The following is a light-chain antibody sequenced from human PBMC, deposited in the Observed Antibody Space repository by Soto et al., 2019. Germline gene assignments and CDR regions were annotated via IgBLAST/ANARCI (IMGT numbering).Light chain of an antibody. V-gene: IGKV1-5*01. CDR1: QSVSIW. CDR3: QQYKNYLT. Sequence: DIQMTQSPSTLSASVGDRVTLNCRASQSVSIWLAWYQQKPGKAPKLLISGASTLESGVPSRFSGSGSGTEFTLTISSLQPDDFATYYCQQYKNYLTFGQGTKVDIK. J-gene: IGKJ1*01. CDR2: GAS.